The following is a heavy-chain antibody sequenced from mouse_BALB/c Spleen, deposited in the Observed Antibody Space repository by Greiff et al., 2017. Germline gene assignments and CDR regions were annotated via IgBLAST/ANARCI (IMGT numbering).Heavy chain of an antibody. V-gene: IGHV1-9*01. J-gene: IGHJ3*01. CDR1: GYTSSSYW. CDR2: ILPGSGST. CDR3: ARVTTVEAWFAY. D-gene: IGHD1-1*01. Sequence: VQLQQSGAELMKPGASVKISCKATGYTSSSYWIEWVKQRPGHGLEWIGEILPGSGSTNYNEKFKGKATFTADTSSNTAYMQLSSLTSEDSAVYYCARVTTVEAWFAYWGQGTLVTVSA.